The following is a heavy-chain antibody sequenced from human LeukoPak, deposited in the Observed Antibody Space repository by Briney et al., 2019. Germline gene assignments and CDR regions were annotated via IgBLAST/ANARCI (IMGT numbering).Heavy chain of an antibody. V-gene: IGHV3-23*01. J-gene: IGHJ4*02. Sequence: GGSLRLSCAIAGFIFNTNGMNWVRQSPGKGLEWLATIAGGDESTYYADSVKGRFAISRDNSKNTVFLHMNSLRVEDTAVYYCARGVYWSLDYWGQGTPVTVSS. CDR3: ARGVYWSLDY. CDR1: GFIFNTNG. CDR2: IAGGDEST. D-gene: IGHD1-1*01.